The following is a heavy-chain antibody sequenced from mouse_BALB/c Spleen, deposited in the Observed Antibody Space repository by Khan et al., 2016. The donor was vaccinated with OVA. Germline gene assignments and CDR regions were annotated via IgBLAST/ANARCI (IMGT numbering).Heavy chain of an antibody. Sequence: EVRLVESGGDLVKPGGSLKLSCAASGFTFISYSMSWVRQTPDKRLEWVASISSGGDYTYYPDSVKGRFTISRDNADNALYLQMSSLRSEDTAMYYCASHLTGSFDYWGQGTLVTVSA. J-gene: IGHJ3*01. CDR2: ISSGGDYT. D-gene: IGHD4-1*01. CDR3: ASHLTGSFDY. V-gene: IGHV5-6*01. CDR1: GFTFISYS.